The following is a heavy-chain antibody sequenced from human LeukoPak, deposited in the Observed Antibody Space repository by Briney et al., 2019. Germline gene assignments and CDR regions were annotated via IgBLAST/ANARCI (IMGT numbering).Heavy chain of an antibody. J-gene: IGHJ4*02. Sequence: PGGSLTLSWPASGSTLTSYAMSWVRQPPGKGMEWVSAISVSGNTYHADSVKGRFTISRDSSKNTLYLQMNRLRAEDAAVYYCAKTRGSGPFDYWGQGTLVTVSS. D-gene: IGHD3-10*01. V-gene: IGHV3-23*01. CDR2: ISVSGNT. CDR3: AKTRGSGPFDY. CDR1: GSTLTSYA.